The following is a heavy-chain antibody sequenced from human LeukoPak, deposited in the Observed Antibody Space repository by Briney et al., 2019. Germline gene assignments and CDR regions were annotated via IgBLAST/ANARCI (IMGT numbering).Heavy chain of an antibody. CDR2: IYPGDSDT. CDR1: GYSFTSYW. CDR3: GRPHDVDTAMVYYFDY. V-gene: IGHV5-51*01. Sequence: GESLKISCKGSGYSFTSYWIGWVRQMPGKGLEWMGIIYPGDSDTRYSPSFQGQVTISADKSISAAYLQWSSLKASDTAMYYCGRPHDVDTAMVYYFDYWGQGTLVTVSS. D-gene: IGHD5-18*01. J-gene: IGHJ4*02.